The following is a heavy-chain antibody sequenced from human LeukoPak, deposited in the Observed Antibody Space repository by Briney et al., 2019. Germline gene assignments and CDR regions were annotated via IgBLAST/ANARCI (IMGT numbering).Heavy chain of an antibody. V-gene: IGHV1-24*01. CDR3: AILLEDYAFSTGSAKDY. J-gene: IGHJ4*02. D-gene: IGHD3-3*01. Sequence: ASVTVSCKVSGYSLTQLSMHWVRQGIGRGLEWMGGFDPVDGETIYAQKFQGRVTMTENTSTDTAYMELSSLRSDDTAAYYCAILLEDYAFSTGSAKDYWGQGTLVTVSS. CDR2: FDPVDGET. CDR1: GYSLTQLS.